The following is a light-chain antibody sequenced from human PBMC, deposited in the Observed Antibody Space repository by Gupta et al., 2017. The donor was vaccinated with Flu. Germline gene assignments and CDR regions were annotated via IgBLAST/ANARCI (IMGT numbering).Light chain of an antibody. Sequence: QSALTQPASVSGSPGQSITISCTGTSSDVGGYNYVSWYHQHPGKAPKLLIYDVSDRPSGGSAPFSCSKSGTTASLTISGLPAAEEAAYYCYSYPSSGSIPYVFGTGTEVTVL. J-gene: IGLJ1*01. CDR3: YSYPSSGSIPYV. V-gene: IGLV2-14*01. CDR1: SSDVGGYNY. CDR2: DVS.